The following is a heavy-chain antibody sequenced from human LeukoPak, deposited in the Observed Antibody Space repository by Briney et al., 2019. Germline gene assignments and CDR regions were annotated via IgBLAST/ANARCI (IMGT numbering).Heavy chain of an antibody. J-gene: IGHJ4*02. D-gene: IGHD3-10*01. CDR2: IRYDGGNK. Sequence: GGSLRLSCAASGFTFSSYGMHWVRQAPGKGLEWVAFIRYDGGNKYYADSVKGRFTISRDNSKNTLYLQMNSLRAEDTAVYYCAKDEAHNYYGSGVFDYWGQGTLVTVSS. CDR3: AKDEAHNYYGSGVFDY. CDR1: GFTFSSYG. V-gene: IGHV3-30*02.